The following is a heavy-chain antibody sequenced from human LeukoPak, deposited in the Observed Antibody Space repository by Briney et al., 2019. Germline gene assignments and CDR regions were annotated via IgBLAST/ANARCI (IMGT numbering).Heavy chain of an antibody. CDR1: GYTFSSYH. CDR3: ASGTTDIVVVPATLRNYYFDY. CDR2: INPYDSNT. D-gene: IGHD2-2*01. V-gene: IGHV1-46*01. J-gene: IGHJ4*02. Sequence: ASVKVSCKASGYTFSSYHVHWVRQAPGLGLEWMGLINPYDSNTTYAQKFQGRVTITADKSTSTAYMDLSSLRSEDTAVYYCASGTTDIVVVPATLRNYYFDYWGQGTLVTVSS.